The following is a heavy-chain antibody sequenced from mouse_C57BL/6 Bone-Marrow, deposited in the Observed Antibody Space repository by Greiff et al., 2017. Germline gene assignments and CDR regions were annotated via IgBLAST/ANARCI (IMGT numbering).Heavy chain of an antibody. CDR1: GFSFNTYA. V-gene: IGHV10-1*01. CDR3: VNWDVGY. J-gene: IGHJ2*01. CDR2: IRSKSNNYAT. D-gene: IGHD4-1*01. Sequence: DVKLAESGGGLVQPKGSLKLSCAASGFSFNTYAMNWVRQAPGKGLEWVARIRSKSNNYATYYADSVKDRFTISRDDSESMLYLQMNNLKTEDTAMYYCVNWDVGYWGQGTTLTVSS.